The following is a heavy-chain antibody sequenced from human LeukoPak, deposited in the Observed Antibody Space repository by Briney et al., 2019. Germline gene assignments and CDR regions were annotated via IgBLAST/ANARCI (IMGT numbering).Heavy chain of an antibody. Sequence: ASVKVSCKASGYTFTSYGTSWVRQAPGQGLEWMGWISAYNGNTNYAQKLQGRVTMTTDTSTSTAYMELRSLRSDDTAVYYCARDVTYYDTPIPYYYYGMDVWGQGTTVTVSS. V-gene: IGHV1-18*01. CDR3: ARDVTYYDTPIPYYYYGMDV. J-gene: IGHJ6*02. D-gene: IGHD3-22*01. CDR1: GYTFTSYG. CDR2: ISAYNGNT.